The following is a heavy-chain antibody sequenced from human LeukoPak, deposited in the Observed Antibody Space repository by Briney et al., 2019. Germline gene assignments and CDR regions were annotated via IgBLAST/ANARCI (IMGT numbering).Heavy chain of an antibody. V-gene: IGHV4-30-2*01. J-gene: IGHJ5*02. D-gene: IGHD6-13*01. Sequence: SQTLSLTCAISGGSISSGGYSWSWIRQPPGKGLEWIGYIYHSGSTYYNPSLKSRVTISVDRSKNQFSLKLSSVTAADTAVYYCARVLPPYSSSPDWFGPWGQGTLVTVSS. CDR3: ARVLPPYSSSPDWFGP. CDR1: GGSISSGGYS. CDR2: IYHSGST.